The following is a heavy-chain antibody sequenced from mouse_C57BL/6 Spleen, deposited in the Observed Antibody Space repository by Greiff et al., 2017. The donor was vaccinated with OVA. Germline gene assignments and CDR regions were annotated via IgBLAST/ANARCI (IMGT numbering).Heavy chain of an antibody. J-gene: IGHJ2*01. CDR3: AAHYYGSSPYYFDY. Sequence: QVQLQQPGTELVKPGASVKLSCKASGYTFTSYWMHWVKQRPGQCLEWIGNINPSNGGTNYNEKFKSKATLTVDKSSSTAYMQLSSLTSEDSAIYYCAAHYYGSSPYYFDYWGQGTTLTVSS. CDR2: INPSNGGT. V-gene: IGHV1-53*01. D-gene: IGHD1-1*01. CDR1: GYTFTSYW.